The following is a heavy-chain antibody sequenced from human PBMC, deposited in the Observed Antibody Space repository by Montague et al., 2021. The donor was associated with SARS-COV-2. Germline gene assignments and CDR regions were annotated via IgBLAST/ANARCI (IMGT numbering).Heavy chain of an antibody. D-gene: IGHD6-19*01. J-gene: IGHJ5*02. Sequence: CAISGDSVSSHIATWNWIRQSPSRGLEWLGRTYYRSKWYVDYAGSVRSRITINPDTSKNQFSLQMSSVTPDDTAVYYCARSKLLRSGYSSGWYGPGWFDPWGQGTPVTVSS. CDR2: TYYRSKWYV. V-gene: IGHV6-1*01. CDR3: ARSKLLRSGYSSGWYGPGWFDP. CDR1: GDSVSSHIAT.